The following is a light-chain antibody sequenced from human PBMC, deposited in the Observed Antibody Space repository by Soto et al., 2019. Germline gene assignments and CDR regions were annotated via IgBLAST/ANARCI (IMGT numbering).Light chain of an antibody. V-gene: IGKV3-20*01. Sequence: EIVLTQSPGTLSLSPGERATLSCRASQSVRSSYLAWYHQKPGKARKLLSYLTYGRSTGVPGRFDSCGCGTDGTVTTSRLGPVEFAVYDVHHCGRYRSTFGQGTRLEIK. CDR2: LTY. J-gene: IGKJ5*01. CDR1: QSVRSSY. CDR3: HHCGRYRST.